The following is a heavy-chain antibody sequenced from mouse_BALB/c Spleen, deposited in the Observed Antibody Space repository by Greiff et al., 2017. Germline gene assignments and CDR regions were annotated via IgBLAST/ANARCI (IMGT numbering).Heavy chain of an antibody. V-gene: IGHV1S56*01. CDR3: ARLTMTYAMDY. J-gene: IGHJ2*01. D-gene: IGHD1-1*02. CDR2: IYPGNVNT. Sequence: VQLQQSGPELVKPGASVRISCKASGYTFTSYYIHWVKQRPGQGLEWIGWIYPGNVNTKYNEKFKGKATLTADKSSSTAYMQLSSLTSEDSAVYFCARLTMTYAMDYWGQGTTLTVSS. CDR1: GYTFTSYY.